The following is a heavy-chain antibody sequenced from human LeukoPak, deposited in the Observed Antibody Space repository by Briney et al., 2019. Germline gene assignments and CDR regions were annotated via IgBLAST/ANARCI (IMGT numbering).Heavy chain of an antibody. J-gene: IGHJ6*03. V-gene: IGHV4-38-2*02. D-gene: IGHD4-17*01. Sequence: SETLSLTCTVSGSSISRGYYWGWIRQPPGKGLELIGTIYHSGSTYYNPSLKSRVTISVDTSKNQFSLKPSSVTAADTAVYYCAGAFGDSKVYYYYMDVWGKGTTVTVSS. CDR2: IYHSGST. CDR1: GSSISRGYY. CDR3: AGAFGDSKVYYYYMDV.